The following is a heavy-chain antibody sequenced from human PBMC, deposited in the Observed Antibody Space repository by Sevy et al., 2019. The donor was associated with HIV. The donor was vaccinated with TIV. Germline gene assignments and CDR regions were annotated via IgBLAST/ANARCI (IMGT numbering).Heavy chain of an antibody. CDR2: IYYNGHI. Sequence: SKTLSLTCTVSGGSITSLYWNWIRQPPGKGLEWIANIYYNGHINYNPSLKSRVTLSLDTSKNQFTLRLSSVTAADTAMYYCAGENAWGRGYSWGQGTLVTVSS. CDR3: AGENAWGRGYS. D-gene: IGHD1-26*01. V-gene: IGHV4-59*08. J-gene: IGHJ4*02. CDR1: GGSITSLY.